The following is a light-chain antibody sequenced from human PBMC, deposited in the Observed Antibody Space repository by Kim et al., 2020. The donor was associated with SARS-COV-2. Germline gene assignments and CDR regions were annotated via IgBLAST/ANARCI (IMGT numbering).Light chain of an antibody. CDR1: QGINSY. CDR2: SAS. Sequence: DIQMTQSPSSLSASVGGTVTITCRASQGINSYLAWYQQKPGKVPKLLIYSASTLQSGVPSRFSGSGSGTDFTLTISSLQPEDVATYYCQRYNNAPYAFGQGTKVDIK. CDR3: QRYNNAPYA. V-gene: IGKV1-27*01. J-gene: IGKJ2*01.